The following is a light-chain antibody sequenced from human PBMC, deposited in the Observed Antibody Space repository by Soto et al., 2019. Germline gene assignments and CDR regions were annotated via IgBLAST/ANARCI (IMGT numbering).Light chain of an antibody. CDR3: QQHNSWPPV. V-gene: IGKV3-15*01. CDR2: GAS. J-gene: IGKJ2*01. Sequence: EIVMTQSPATLSVSPGERATLSCRASQSVNSNLAWYQQKPGHSPRLLIYGASTRVTGIPARFSGSGSGTEFTLTISSLQSEDFAIYYYQQHNSWPPVFGQGTKLEIK. CDR1: QSVNSN.